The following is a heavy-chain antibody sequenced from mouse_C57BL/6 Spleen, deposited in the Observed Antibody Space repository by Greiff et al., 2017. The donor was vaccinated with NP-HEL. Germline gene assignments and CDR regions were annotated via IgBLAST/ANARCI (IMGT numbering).Heavy chain of an antibody. V-gene: IGHV2-5*01. CDR1: GFSLTSYG. CDR3: AKAVITTVVGAMDY. Sequence: QVHVKQSGPGLVQPSQSLSITCTVSGFSLTSYGVHWVRQSPGKGLEWLGVIWRGGSTDYNAAFMSRLSITKDNSKSQVFFKMNSLQADDTAIYYCAKAVITTVVGAMDYWGQGTSVTVSS. J-gene: IGHJ4*01. D-gene: IGHD1-1*01. CDR2: IWRGGST.